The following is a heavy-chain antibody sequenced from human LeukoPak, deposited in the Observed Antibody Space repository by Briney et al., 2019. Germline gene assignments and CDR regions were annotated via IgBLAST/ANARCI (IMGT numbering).Heavy chain of an antibody. J-gene: IGHJ4*02. D-gene: IGHD6-19*01. CDR1: GGSFSGYY. CDR3: ARQWLVSPLFDY. Sequence: SETLSLTCAVYGGSFSGYYWSWIRQPPGKGLEWIGEINHSGSTNYNPSLRSRVTVSVHTSKNQLSLKLSSVTAADTAVYYCARQWLVSPLFDYWGQGTLITVSS. CDR2: INHSGST. V-gene: IGHV4-34*01.